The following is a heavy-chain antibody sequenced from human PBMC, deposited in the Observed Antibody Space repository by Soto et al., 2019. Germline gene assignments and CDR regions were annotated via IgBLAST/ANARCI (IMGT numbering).Heavy chain of an antibody. V-gene: IGHV4-30-2*01. D-gene: IGHD3-22*01. CDR2: IYRSGGT. CDR1: GDSISRGDYS. Sequence: PSETLSLTCAVSGDSISRGDYSWSWIRQPPGKGLEWIGYIYRSGGTYYNPSLRSRVTISVDRSKNQFSLKLNSVTAADTAVYYCARDLHHYDTSGHYYSFYGLDVWGQGTTVTVSS. J-gene: IGHJ6*02. CDR3: ARDLHHYDTSGHYYSFYGLDV.